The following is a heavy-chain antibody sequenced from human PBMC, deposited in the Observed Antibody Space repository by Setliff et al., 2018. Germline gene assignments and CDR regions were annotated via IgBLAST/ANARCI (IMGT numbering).Heavy chain of an antibody. CDR2: LQTYSGHT. V-gene: IGHV1-18*01. J-gene: IGHJ6*03. Sequence: ASVKVSCKASGDSIPKNAISWVRQAPGQGLEWMGWLQTYSGHTNYAQKFRGRASMTTDTSTRTAYLELRALTSDDTAVYYCATDVNQWDPTYMDVWGEGTTVTVSS. CDR1: GDSIPKNA. D-gene: IGHD1-26*01. CDR3: ATDVNQWDPTYMDV.